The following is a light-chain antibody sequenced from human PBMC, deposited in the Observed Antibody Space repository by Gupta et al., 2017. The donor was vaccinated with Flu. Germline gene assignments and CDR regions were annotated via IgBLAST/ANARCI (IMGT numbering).Light chain of an antibody. CDR3: QQYDCVPYT. Sequence: IPLTQSPSPLSASVGDRVTITCRASQGINTWLAWYQQKPGKAPKLLIDAASRVKGGIPSGCSGSGSGPEFTIISSGLQPEDVGTYSSQQYDCVPYTFGHGTKLDVK. CDR1: QGINTW. V-gene: IGKV1-12*01. J-gene: IGKJ2*01. CDR2: AAS.